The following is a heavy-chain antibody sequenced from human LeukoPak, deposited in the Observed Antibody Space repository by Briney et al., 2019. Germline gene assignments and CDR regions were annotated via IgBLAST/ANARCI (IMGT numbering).Heavy chain of an antibody. CDR1: GFTFSSYW. D-gene: IGHD3-10*01. CDR3: ARAAYYGSGSPQNS. CDR2: IKQDGSEK. V-gene: IGHV3-7*01. J-gene: IGHJ4*02. Sequence: GGSLRLSCAVSGFTFSSYWMSWVRQAPGKGLEWVANIKQDGSEKHYVDSVKDRFTISKDNTKNSLYLQMNSLRAEDTAVYYCARAAYYGSGSPQNSWGQGTLDTVSS.